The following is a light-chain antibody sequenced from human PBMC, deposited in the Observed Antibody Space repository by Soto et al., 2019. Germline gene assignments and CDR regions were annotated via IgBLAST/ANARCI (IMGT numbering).Light chain of an antibody. CDR2: GAS. CDR1: QSVSSSY. CDR3: QQYGRSPFT. V-gene: IGKV3-20*01. Sequence: EIVLTQSPGTLSLSPGERATLSCRASQSVSSSYLTWYQQKPGQAPRLLIYGASSRATGIPGRFSGSGSGTDCTLNISRLEPEDFAVYYCQQYGRSPFTFGPGTKVDIK. J-gene: IGKJ3*01.